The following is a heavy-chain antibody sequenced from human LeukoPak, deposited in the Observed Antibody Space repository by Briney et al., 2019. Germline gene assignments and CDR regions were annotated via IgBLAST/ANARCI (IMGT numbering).Heavy chain of an antibody. CDR1: GGSISSYY. D-gene: IGHD3-10*01. V-gene: IGHV4-4*07. J-gene: IGHJ5*02. CDR2: IYTSGST. CDR3: ARVIAVGEVTIPSHWFDP. Sequence: SETLSLTCTVSGGSISSYYWSWIRQPAGKGLEWIGRIYTSGSTNYNPSLKSRVTMSVDTSKNQFSLKLSSVTAADTAVYYCARVIAVGEVTIPSHWFDPWGQGTLVTVSS.